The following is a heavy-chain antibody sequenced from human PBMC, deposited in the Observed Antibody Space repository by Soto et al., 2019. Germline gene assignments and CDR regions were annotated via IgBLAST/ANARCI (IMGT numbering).Heavy chain of an antibody. CDR1: GFTFSSYG. J-gene: IGHJ6*03. Sequence: VQLVESGGGVVQPGRSLRLSCAASGFTFSSYGIHWVRQAPGKGLEWVAVIWYDGSNKYYADSVKGRFTISRDNSKNTLYLQMNSLRAEDTAVYYCARYSSVSWYYYMDVWGKGTTVTVSS. V-gene: IGHV3-33*01. D-gene: IGHD6-19*01. CDR2: IWYDGSNK. CDR3: ARYSSVSWYYYMDV.